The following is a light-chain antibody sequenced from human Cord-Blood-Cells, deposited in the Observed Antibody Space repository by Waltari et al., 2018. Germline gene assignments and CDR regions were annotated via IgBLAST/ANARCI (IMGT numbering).Light chain of an antibody. V-gene: IGLV2-14*01. J-gene: IGLJ3*02. CDR1: SSDVGGYNY. Sequence: QSALPQPASVSGSPGQSITISCTGTSSDVGGYNYASWYQQHPGKAPKLMIYDVSNRPSGVSNRFSGSKSGNTASLTISGLQAEDEADYYCSSYTSSSTWVFGGGTKLTVL. CDR2: DVS. CDR3: SSYTSSSTWV.